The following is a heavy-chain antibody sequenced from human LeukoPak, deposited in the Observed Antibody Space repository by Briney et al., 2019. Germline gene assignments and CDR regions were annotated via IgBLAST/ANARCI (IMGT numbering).Heavy chain of an antibody. CDR2: IIPIFGTA. V-gene: IGHV1-69*05. D-gene: IGHD7-27*01. CDR1: GGTFSSYA. Sequence: SVKVSCKASGGTFSSYAISWVRQAPGQGLEWMGGIIPIFGTANYAQNFQGRVTMTRDTSTSTVYMELSSLRFDDTAVYYCARPTHPLIGGFDYWGQGTLVTVSS. J-gene: IGHJ4*02. CDR3: ARPTHPLIGGFDY.